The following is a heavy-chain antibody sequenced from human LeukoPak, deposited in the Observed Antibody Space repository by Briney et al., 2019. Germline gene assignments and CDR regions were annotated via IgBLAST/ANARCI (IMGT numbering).Heavy chain of an antibody. CDR2: INPNSGAT. CDR1: GYSFVANY. CDR3: ARVVTMIVVVFDY. Sequence: ASVKVSCKASGYSFVANYIHWVRQAPGQGLEWMGWINPNSGATNYAQKFQGRVTMTRDTSISTAYMELSRLRSDDTAVYYCARVVTMIVVVFDYWGQGTLVTVSS. J-gene: IGHJ4*02. D-gene: IGHD3-22*01. V-gene: IGHV1-2*02.